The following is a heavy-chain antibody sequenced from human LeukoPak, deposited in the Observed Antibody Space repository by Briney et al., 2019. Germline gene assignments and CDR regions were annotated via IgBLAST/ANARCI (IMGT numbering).Heavy chain of an antibody. Sequence: PGGSLRLSCEASGLSFRDYAMHWVRQAPGRDLEWVAVISQDGSNQNYADSVQDRVTISRDNSKNTLFLQMFTLKTEDTAVYFCVRGRADSSAYYWGPFDLWGQGALVTVSA. CDR2: ISQDGSNQ. V-gene: IGHV3-30*04. J-gene: IGHJ4*02. CDR1: GLSFRDYA. CDR3: VRGRADSSAYYWGPFDL. D-gene: IGHD3-22*01.